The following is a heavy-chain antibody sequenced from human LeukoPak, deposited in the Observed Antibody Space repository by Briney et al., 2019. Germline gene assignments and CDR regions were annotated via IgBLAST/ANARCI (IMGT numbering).Heavy chain of an antibody. J-gene: IGHJ6*03. CDR3: ARVRWLNAYYHYYYMDV. D-gene: IGHD3-22*01. Sequence: SETLSLTCTVAGGSITSYFWTWIRQPPRKGLEWIGYIYDSGSTNYNPSLKSRVTISLDAAKDQFSLRLSSVTAADTALYYCARVRWLNAYYHYYYMDVWGKGTTVTVSS. CDR1: GGSITSYF. CDR2: IYDSGST. V-gene: IGHV4-59*01.